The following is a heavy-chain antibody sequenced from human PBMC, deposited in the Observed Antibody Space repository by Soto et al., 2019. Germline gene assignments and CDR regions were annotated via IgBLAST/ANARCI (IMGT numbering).Heavy chain of an antibody. J-gene: IGHJ4*02. D-gene: IGHD6-19*01. CDR3: GRGPEGIAVAGGFDY. V-gene: IGHV4-59*01. CDR2: IYYSGST. CDR1: GGSISSYY. Sequence: SETLSLTCTVSGGSISSYYWSWIRQPPGKGLEWIGYIYYSGSTNYNPSLKSRVTISVDTSKNQFSLKLSSVTAADTAVYYCGRGPEGIAVAGGFDYWGQGTLVTVSS.